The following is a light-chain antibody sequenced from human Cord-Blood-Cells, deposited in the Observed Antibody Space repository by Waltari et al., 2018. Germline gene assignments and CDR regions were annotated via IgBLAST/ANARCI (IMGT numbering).Light chain of an antibody. Sequence: EIVLTQSPATLSLSPGERATLSCRASQSVSSYLAWYQQKPGQAPRLLIYDASNRATGSPARFSGSGSGTDFTLTISSLEPEEFAVYYCQQRSNWLTFGPGTKVDIK. CDR2: DAS. CDR3: QQRSNWLT. J-gene: IGKJ3*01. CDR1: QSVSSY. V-gene: IGKV3-11*01.